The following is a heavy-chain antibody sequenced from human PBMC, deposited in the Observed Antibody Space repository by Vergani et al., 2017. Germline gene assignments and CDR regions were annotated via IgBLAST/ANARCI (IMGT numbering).Heavy chain of an antibody. Sequence: EVQLLESGGGLVQPGGSLSFSCEASGFTFSSYAMRWFRQAPGKGVEWVSAISGSGGSTYYADSVKGRFTISRDNTKNTLYLQMNSLRAEDTAVYYCAKGPGVKGYDYWGQGTLVTVSS. CDR3: AKGPGVKGYDY. D-gene: IGHD3-10*01. V-gene: IGHV3-23*01. CDR2: ISGSGGST. CDR1: GFTFSSYA. J-gene: IGHJ4*02.